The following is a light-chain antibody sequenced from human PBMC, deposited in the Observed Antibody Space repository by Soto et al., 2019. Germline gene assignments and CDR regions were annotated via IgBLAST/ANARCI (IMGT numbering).Light chain of an antibody. CDR2: GNS. J-gene: IGLJ3*02. V-gene: IGLV1-40*01. CDR1: SSNIGAGYD. Sequence: QSVLTQPPSVSGAPGQRVTISCTGCSSNIGAGYDVHWYQQLPGTAPKLLIYGNSNRPSGVPDRFSGSKSGTSASLAITGLQAEDEADSYCQSYDSSLSGSGVFGGGTKLTVL. CDR3: QSYDSSLSGSGV.